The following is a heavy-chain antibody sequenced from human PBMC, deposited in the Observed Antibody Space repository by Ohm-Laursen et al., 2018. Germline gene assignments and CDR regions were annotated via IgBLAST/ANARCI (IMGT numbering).Heavy chain of an antibody. V-gene: IGHV3-7*01. J-gene: IGHJ4*02. D-gene: IGHD4-17*01. CDR2: INQDGSEK. CDR3: ARDSPFGDPDY. Sequence: SLRLSCAASGFTVSSNYMSWVRQAPGKGLECMANINQDGSEKYYVDSVKGRFTISRDNAKNSLYLQMNSLRAEDTAVYYCARDSPFGDPDYWGQGTLVTVSS. CDR1: GFTVSSNY.